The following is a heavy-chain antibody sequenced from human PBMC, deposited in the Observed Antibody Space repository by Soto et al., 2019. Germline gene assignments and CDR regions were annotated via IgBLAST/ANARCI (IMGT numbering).Heavy chain of an antibody. CDR2: IYHSGTT. Sequence: SETLSLTCTVSGGAIFNDDYCCIWVRQPPGKGLEWIGYIYHSGTTYYNPSLTSRVTISVDGSNNQFSLKLTSMTAADTAVYYCATVIPATRYFAYWGQGILVTVSS. V-gene: IGHV4-30-2*01. D-gene: IGHD2-15*01. J-gene: IGHJ4*02. CDR3: ATVIPATRYFAY. CDR1: GGAIFNDDYC.